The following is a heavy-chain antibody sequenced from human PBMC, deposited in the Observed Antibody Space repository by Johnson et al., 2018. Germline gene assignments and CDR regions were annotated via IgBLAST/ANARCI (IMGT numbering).Heavy chain of an antibody. J-gene: IGHJ4*02. CDR2: VNSDGTMT. CDR1: GFTFSTFW. D-gene: IGHD2-2*01. V-gene: IGHV3-74*01. Sequence: EVQLVESGGGLVQPGGSLRLSCAASGFTFSTFWMHWVRQAPGKGLVWVSHVNSDGTMTNYADSVKGRFTISRNNAKNTLHLHLNSLRVEDTSVYYCARVACSSVHCPFTEVFLFDYWGQGALVTVSS. CDR3: ARVACSSVHCPFTEVFLFDY.